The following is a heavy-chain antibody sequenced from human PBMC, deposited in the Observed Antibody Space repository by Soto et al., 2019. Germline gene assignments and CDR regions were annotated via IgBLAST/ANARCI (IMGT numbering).Heavy chain of an antibody. Sequence: QLQLQESGPGLVKPSETLSLTCTVSGGSISSSSYYWGWIRQPPGMGLDWIGSIYYSGSTYYNPSLKSRVTISVDTSKNQFSLKLSSVTAADTAVYYCARLAVVVVAADNDYWGQGTLVTVSS. CDR2: IYYSGST. CDR1: GGSISSSSYY. CDR3: ARLAVVVVAADNDY. D-gene: IGHD2-15*01. V-gene: IGHV4-39*01. J-gene: IGHJ4*02.